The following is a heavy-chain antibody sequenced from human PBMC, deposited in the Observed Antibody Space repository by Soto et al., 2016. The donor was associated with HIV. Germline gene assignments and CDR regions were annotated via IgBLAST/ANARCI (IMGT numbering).Heavy chain of an antibody. CDR3: ARNLLGSTSSKTLDY. D-gene: IGHD6-13*01. CDR2: IYHNDKT. Sequence: QVQLQESGPGLVQPSGTLSLTCTVSSASISSFNWWAWVRQSPGMGLEWIGEIYHNDKTNYNPSLGGRLTISLDKSKNHFFPDVELCDRRGHGHLYCARNLLGSTSSKTLDYWGQGIMVTVSS. V-gene: IGHV4-4*02. J-gene: IGHJ4*02. CDR1: SASISSFNW.